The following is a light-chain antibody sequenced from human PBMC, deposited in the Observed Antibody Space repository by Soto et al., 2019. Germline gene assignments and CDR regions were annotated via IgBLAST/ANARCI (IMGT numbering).Light chain of an antibody. CDR3: QRGYSSRWT. Sequence: DIQMTQSPSSLSASVGDRVTITCRASQNIRSYLNWYQQKPGKAPQLLIYATSSLQTGVPSRFSAGGSGKDSSLVISDLQPEDSATYSFQRGYSSRWTPGRGTKVEI. CDR1: QNIRSY. CDR2: ATS. V-gene: IGKV1-39*01. J-gene: IGKJ1*01.